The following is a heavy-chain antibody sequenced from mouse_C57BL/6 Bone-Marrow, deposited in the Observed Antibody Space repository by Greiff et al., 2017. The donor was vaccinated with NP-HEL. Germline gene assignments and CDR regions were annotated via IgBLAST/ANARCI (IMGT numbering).Heavy chain of an antibody. Sequence: VQLVESGAELVRPGASVTLSCKASGYTFTDYEMHWVKQTPVHGLEWIGAIDPETGGTAYNQKFKGKAILTADKSSSTAYMELRSLTSEDSAVYYCTWLRRNYWGQGTTLTVSS. V-gene: IGHV1-15*01. CDR1: GYTFTDYE. J-gene: IGHJ2*01. D-gene: IGHD2-2*01. CDR3: TWLRRNY. CDR2: IDPETGGT.